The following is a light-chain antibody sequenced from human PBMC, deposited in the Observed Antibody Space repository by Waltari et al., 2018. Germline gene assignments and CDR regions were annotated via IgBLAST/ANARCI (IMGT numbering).Light chain of an antibody. CDR2: EDN. CDR1: SSTIGNNS. CDR3: GTWDSSLSGAV. J-gene: IGLJ7*01. V-gene: IGLV1-51*02. Sequence: QSVLTQPPSVSAAPGQRVTIFCSGGSSTIGNNSVSWYRQLPGTAPKLLSYEDNERPSGMPDRFSGSKSGTSATLDITGLQAGDEADYYCGTWDSSLSGAVFGGGTHLTVL.